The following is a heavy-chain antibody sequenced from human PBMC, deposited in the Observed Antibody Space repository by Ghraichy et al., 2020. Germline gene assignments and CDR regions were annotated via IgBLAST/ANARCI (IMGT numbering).Heavy chain of an antibody. V-gene: IGHV3-33*01. Sequence: GGSLRLSCAASGFTFSSYGMHWVRQAPGKGLEWVAVIWYDGSNKYYADSVKGRFTISRDNSKNTLYLQMNSLRAEDTAVYYCARDFVPYCSGGSCYYYYYYGMDVWGQGTTVTVSS. CDR3: ARDFVPYCSGGSCYYYYYYGMDV. J-gene: IGHJ6*02. CDR1: GFTFSSYG. D-gene: IGHD2-15*01. CDR2: IWYDGSNK.